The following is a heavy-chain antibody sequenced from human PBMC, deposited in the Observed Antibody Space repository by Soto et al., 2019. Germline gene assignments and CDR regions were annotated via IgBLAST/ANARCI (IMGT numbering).Heavy chain of an antibody. CDR2: IYYSGST. D-gene: IGHD2-2*01. CDR1: GGSISSGNSY. Sequence: TLSASWTVSGGSISSGNSYWSWIRQPPGKGLEWIGYIYYSGSTYYNPSLKSRVTISVDTSKNQFSLKLSSVTAADTAVYYCASDSRQDYYYSGMYVWGQGTTVTVSS. CDR3: ASDSRQDYYYSGMYV. V-gene: IGHV4-30-4*01. J-gene: IGHJ6*02.